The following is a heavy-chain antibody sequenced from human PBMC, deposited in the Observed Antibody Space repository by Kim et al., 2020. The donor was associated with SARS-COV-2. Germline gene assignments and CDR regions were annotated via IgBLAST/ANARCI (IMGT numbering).Heavy chain of an antibody. D-gene: IGHD6-19*01. CDR1: GFTFSSYG. J-gene: IGHJ4*02. CDR2: IWYDGSNK. Sequence: GGSLRLSCAASGFTFSSYGMHWVRQAPGKGLEWVAVIWYDGSNKYYADSVKGRFTISRDNSKNTLYLQMNSLRAEDTAVYYCARDRNTRSIAVAGVRGGTPRDPFDYWGQGTLVTVSS. CDR3: ARDRNTRSIAVAGVRGGTPRDPFDY. V-gene: IGHV3-33*01.